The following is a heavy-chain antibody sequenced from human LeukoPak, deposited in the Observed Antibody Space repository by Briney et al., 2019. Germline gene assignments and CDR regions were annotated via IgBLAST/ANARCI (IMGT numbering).Heavy chain of an antibody. D-gene: IGHD2-21*02. CDR2: ISGSGGST. CDR3: AKDGTGCGGDCYSDY. V-gene: IGHV3-23*01. J-gene: IGHJ4*02. Sequence: GGSLRLSCAASGFTFSNHGMSWVRQAPGKGLEWVSAISGSGGSTYYADSVKGRFTISRDNSKNTLYLQMNSLRAEDTAVYYCAKDGTGCGGDCYSDYWGQGTLLTVSS. CDR1: GFTFSNHG.